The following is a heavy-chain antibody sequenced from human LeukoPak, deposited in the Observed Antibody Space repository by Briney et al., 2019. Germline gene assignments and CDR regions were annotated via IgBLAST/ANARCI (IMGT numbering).Heavy chain of an antibody. CDR2: ISYDGSNK. J-gene: IGHJ4*02. CDR1: GFTFSSYA. D-gene: IGHD5-18*01. Sequence: PGRSLRLSCAAPGFTFSSYAMHWVRQAPGKGLEWVAVISYDGSNKYYADSVKGRFTISRDNSKNTLYLQMNSLRAEDTAVYYCATSLGYSYGLDYWGQGTLVTVSS. V-gene: IGHV3-30-3*01. CDR3: ATSLGYSYGLDY.